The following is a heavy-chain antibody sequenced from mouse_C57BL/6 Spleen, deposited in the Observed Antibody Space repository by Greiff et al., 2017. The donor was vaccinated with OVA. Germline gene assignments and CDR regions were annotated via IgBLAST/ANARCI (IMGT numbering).Heavy chain of an antibody. V-gene: IGHV1-53*01. CDR1: GYTFTSYW. Sequence: QVQLQQSGTELVKPGASVKLSCKASGYTFTSYWMHWVKQRPGQGLEWIGNINPSNGGTNYNEKFKSKATLTVDKSSSTAYMQLSSLTSEDSAVYYCARNLLLRGYAMDYWGQGTSVTVSS. J-gene: IGHJ4*01. CDR3: ARNLLLRGYAMDY. CDR2: INPSNGGT. D-gene: IGHD1-1*01.